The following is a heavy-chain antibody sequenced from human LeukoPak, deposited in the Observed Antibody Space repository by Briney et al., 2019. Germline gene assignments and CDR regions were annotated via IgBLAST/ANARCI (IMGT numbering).Heavy chain of an antibody. CDR1: GFTFDDYG. CDR2: INWNGGST. CDR3: ARRMYYYDSGGYSYYFDY. J-gene: IGHJ4*02. Sequence: GGSPRLSCAASGFTFDDYGMSWVRQAPGKGLEWVSGINWNGGSTGYADSVKGRFTISRDNAKNSLYLQMNSLRAEDTALYYCARRMYYYDSGGYSYYFDYWGQGTLVTVSS. D-gene: IGHD3-22*01. V-gene: IGHV3-20*04.